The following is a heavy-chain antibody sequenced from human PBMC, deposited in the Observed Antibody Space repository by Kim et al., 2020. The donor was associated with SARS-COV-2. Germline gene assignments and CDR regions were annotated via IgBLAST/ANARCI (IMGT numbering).Heavy chain of an antibody. D-gene: IGHD2-15*01. CDR1: GFTFSSYA. CDR3: AKDQDRSRWQPSTFDL. J-gene: IGHJ2*01. CDR2: ISGSGGSK. Sequence: GGSLRLSCAASGFTFSSYAMSWVRQAPGKGLEWVSAISGSGGSKYYADSVKGRFTISRDNSKNTLYLQMNSLRAEDTAVYYCAKDQDRSRWQPSTFDLWGGGSLVTASS. V-gene: IGHV3-23*01.